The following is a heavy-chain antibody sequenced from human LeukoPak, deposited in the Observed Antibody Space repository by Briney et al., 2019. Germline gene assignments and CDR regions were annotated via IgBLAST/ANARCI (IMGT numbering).Heavy chain of an antibody. J-gene: IGHJ4*02. CDR2: IYHSGST. Sequence: SETLSLTCTVSGGSISSGGYYWSWIRQPPGKGLEWIGYIYHSGSTYYNPSLKSRVTISVDRSKNQFSLNLSSVTAADTAVYYCARESYYYGSGTYQYYFDSWGQGTLVTVSS. D-gene: IGHD3-10*01. CDR3: ARESYYYGSGTYQYYFDS. V-gene: IGHV4-30-2*01. CDR1: GGSISSGGYY.